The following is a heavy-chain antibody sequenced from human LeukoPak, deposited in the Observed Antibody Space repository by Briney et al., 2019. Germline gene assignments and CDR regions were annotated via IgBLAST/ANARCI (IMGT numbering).Heavy chain of an antibody. CDR2: INHSGST. CDR1: GVSFSGYY. V-gene: IGHV4-34*01. D-gene: IGHD6-13*01. Sequence: SETLSLTCAVYGVSFSGYYWSWIRQPPGKGLEWIGEINHSGSTNYNPSLKSRVTISVDTSKNQFSLKLSSVTAADTAVYYCAGKQLWGQGTLVTVSS. CDR3: AGKQL. J-gene: IGHJ4*02.